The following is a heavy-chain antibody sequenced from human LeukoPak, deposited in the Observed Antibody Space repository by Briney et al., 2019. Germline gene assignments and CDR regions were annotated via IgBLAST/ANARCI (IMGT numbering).Heavy chain of an antibody. Sequence: SGKVSCKASGFTFTSSAVQWVRQARGQRLEWIGWIVVGSGNTNYAQKFQERVTITRDMSTSTAYMELSSLRSEDTAVYYCAADEGYSGSYYPPPADYWGQGTLVTVSS. CDR3: AADEGYSGSYYPPPADY. J-gene: IGHJ4*02. CDR2: IVVGSGNT. CDR1: GFTFTSSA. D-gene: IGHD1-26*01. V-gene: IGHV1-58*01.